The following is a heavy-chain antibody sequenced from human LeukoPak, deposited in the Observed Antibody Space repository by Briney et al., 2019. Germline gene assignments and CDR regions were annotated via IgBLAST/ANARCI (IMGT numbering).Heavy chain of an antibody. J-gene: IGHJ6*02. Sequence: PGGSLRLSCAASGFTFSYYEMNWVRQAPGKGLEWVSSISSSSSYIYYADSVKGRFTISRDNAKNSLYLQMNSLRAEDTAVYYCARANWNGSYYYYGMDVWGQGTTVTVSS. CDR1: GFTFSYYE. CDR2: ISSSSSYI. D-gene: IGHD1-1*01. CDR3: ARANWNGSYYYYGMDV. V-gene: IGHV3-21*01.